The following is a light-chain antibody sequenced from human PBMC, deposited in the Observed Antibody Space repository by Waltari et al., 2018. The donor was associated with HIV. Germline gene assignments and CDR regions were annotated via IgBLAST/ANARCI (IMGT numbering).Light chain of an antibody. CDR2: DVS. CDR3: SSYTSSSTLV. Sequence: QSALTQPASVSGSPGQSITISCTGTSSDVGGYNYVSWYQQYPGNAPKLMIFDVSNRPSGVSNRFAGSKSGNTASLTISGLHTEDEADYYCSSYTSSSTLVFGTGTKVTVL. J-gene: IGLJ1*01. CDR1: SSDVGGYNY. V-gene: IGLV2-14*01.